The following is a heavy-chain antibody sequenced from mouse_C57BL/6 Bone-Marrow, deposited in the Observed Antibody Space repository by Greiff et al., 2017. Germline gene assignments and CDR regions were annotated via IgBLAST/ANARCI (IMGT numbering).Heavy chain of an antibody. CDR3: ARHEDPNYYGSSPYYFDY. J-gene: IGHJ2*01. CDR2: FYPGSGSI. D-gene: IGHD1-1*01. V-gene: IGHV1-62-2*01. Sequence: QVQLKESGAELVKPGASVKLSCKASGYTFTEYTIHWVKQRSGQGLEWIGWFYPGSGSIKYNEKFKDKATLTADKSSSTVYMELSRLTSEDSAVYFCARHEDPNYYGSSPYYFDYWGQGTTLTVSS. CDR1: GYTFTEYT.